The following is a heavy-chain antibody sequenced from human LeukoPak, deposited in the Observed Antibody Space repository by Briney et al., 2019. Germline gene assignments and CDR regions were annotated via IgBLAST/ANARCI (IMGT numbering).Heavy chain of an antibody. CDR1: GFTFSNYV. CDR2: ISASGGST. D-gene: IGHD5-12*01. V-gene: IGHV3-23*01. CDR3: AKVGEYSGYDSLGDS. Sequence: GGSLRLSCAASGFTFSNYVMTWVRQAPGKGLGWVSGISASGGSTYYADSVKGRFTISRDNSKNTLSVQMNSLRAEDTAIYYCAKVGEYSGYDSLGDSWGQGTLVTVSS. J-gene: IGHJ4*02.